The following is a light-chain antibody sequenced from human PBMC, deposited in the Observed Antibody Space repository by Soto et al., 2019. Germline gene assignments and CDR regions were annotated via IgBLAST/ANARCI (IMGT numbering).Light chain of an antibody. V-gene: IGLV2-14*01. CDR3: SSYTSSSTLYV. Sequence: ALTQPASVSGSPGQSITISCTGTSSDVGGYNYVSWYQQHPGKAPRLMIYDVSNRPSGVSNRFSGSKSGNTASLTISGLQAEDEADYSCSSYTSSSTLYVFGTGTKVTAL. CDR2: DVS. CDR1: SSDVGGYNY. J-gene: IGLJ1*01.